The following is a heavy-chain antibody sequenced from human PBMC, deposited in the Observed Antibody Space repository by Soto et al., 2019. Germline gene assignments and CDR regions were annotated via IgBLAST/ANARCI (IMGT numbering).Heavy chain of an antibody. V-gene: IGHV3-15*07. D-gene: IGHD3-22*01. Sequence: EVHLVESGGCLVKPGGSLRLSCAASGFPFSNAWMNWVRQAPGKGLEWVGRIKSKTDGGTTDYAAPVKGRFTISRDDSKNTLYLQMKSLKTGDTAVYYCTTVPGYYYDSSGYYYRVHWGQGTLVTVSS. CDR1: GFPFSNAW. CDR2: IKSKTDGGTT. CDR3: TTVPGYYYDSSGYYYRVH. J-gene: IGHJ4*02.